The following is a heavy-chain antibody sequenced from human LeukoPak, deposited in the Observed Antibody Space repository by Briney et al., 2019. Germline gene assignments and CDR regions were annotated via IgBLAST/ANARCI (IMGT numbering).Heavy chain of an antibody. CDR3: ARHLAATGCY. CDR2: ISGSSSYI. CDR1: GFTFSNYT. Sequence: PGGSLRLSCAASGFTFSNYTLNWVRQAPGKGLEWISSISGSSSYIYYADSVRGRFSISRDNAKNSLSLQMNSLRAEDTAVYYCARHLAATGCYWGQGTLVTVSS. D-gene: IGHD6-13*01. J-gene: IGHJ4*02. V-gene: IGHV3-21*01.